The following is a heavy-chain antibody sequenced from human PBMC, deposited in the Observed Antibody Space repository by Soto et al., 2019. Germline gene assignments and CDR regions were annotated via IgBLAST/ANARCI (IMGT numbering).Heavy chain of an antibody. CDR1: GVSFNLDD. CDR3: AREGWPLLQTGMDV. CDR2: ISASGYTE. V-gene: IGHV3-48*02. Sequence: GGSLRLSCEVAGVSFNLDDMRWVRQAPGKGLEWIAYISASGYTENYSDSVKGRFIISRDNAKNSLYLQMHSLRDEDTAVYYCAREGWPLLQTGMDVWGQGTTVTVSS. D-gene: IGHD2-15*01. J-gene: IGHJ6*02.